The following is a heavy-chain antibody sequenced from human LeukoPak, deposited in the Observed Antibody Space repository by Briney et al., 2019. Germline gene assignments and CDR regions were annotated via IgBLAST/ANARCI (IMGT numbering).Heavy chain of an antibody. CDR2: IYPGDSDT. V-gene: IGHV5-51*01. Sequence: GESLKISCKGSGYSFTSYWIGWVRQMPGKGLEWMGIIYPGDSDTRYSPSFQGQVTISADKSISTAYLQWSSLKASDTAMYYCARPSYYDILTGYYSGISDYWGQGTLVTVSS. D-gene: IGHD3-9*01. J-gene: IGHJ4*02. CDR1: GYSFTSYW. CDR3: ARPSYYDILTGYYSGISDY.